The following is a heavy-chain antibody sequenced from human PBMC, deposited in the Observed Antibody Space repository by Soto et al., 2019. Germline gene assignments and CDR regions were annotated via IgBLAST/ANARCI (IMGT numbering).Heavy chain of an antibody. V-gene: IGHV4-30-2*01. D-gene: IGHD1-26*01. CDR2: IYHSGST. CDR3: ARRENQGPIDY. Sequence: LSLTCAVSGGSISSGGYSWSWIRQPPGKGLEWIGYIYHSGSTYYNPSLKSRVTMSVDTSKNQFSLKLTSVTAVDTAVYYCARRENQGPIDYWGQGTLVTVSS. J-gene: IGHJ4*02. CDR1: GGSISSGGYS.